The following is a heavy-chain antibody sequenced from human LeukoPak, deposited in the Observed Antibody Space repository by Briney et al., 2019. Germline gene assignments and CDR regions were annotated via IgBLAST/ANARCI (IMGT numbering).Heavy chain of an antibody. Sequence: GGSLRLSCAASGFTFSSDGMHWVRQAPGRGLEWVALISYDGSDKHYADSVKGRFTVSRDNSKNTLYLQMNSLSRDDTAVYYCVGVGGYDSSGFLDYWGQGPLVTVSS. D-gene: IGHD3-22*01. V-gene: IGHV3-30*03. CDR3: VGVGGYDSSGFLDY. CDR1: GFTFSSDG. J-gene: IGHJ4*02. CDR2: ISYDGSDK.